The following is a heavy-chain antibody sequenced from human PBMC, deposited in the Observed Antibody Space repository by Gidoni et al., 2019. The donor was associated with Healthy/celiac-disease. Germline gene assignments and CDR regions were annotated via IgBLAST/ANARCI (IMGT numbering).Heavy chain of an antibody. CDR1: GGTFSSYT. D-gene: IGHD2-2*01. V-gene: IGHV1-69*08. J-gene: IGHJ6*03. CDR3: ARDQNYVVSDPYYYYYYMDV. Sequence: QVQLVQSGAEVKKPGSSVKVSCKASGGTFSSYTISWVRQAPGQGLEWMGRIIPILGIANYAQKFQGRVTITADKSTSTAYMELSSLRSEDTAVYYCARDQNYVVSDPYYYYYYMDVWGKGTTVTVSS. CDR2: IIPILGIA.